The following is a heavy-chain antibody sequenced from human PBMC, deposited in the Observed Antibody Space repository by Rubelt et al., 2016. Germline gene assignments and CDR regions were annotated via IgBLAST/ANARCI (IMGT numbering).Heavy chain of an antibody. J-gene: IGHJ6*02. CDR2: MSSNGGST. D-gene: IGHD3-10*01. Sequence: EGQLVESGGGLVQPGGSLRLSCVASGFTFSAYAMVWVRQAPGKGLEYVSGMSSNGGSTNYVDSVKGRFTISRDNSKNMLYLQMSSLRTEDTAVYYCVRDRYASASGGMDVWGQGTTVTVPS. V-gene: IGHV3-64D*09. CDR3: VRDRYASASGGMDV. CDR1: GFTFSAYA.